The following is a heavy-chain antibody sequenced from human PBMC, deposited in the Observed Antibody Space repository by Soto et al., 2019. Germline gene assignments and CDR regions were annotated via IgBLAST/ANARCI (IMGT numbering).Heavy chain of an antibody. D-gene: IGHD2-2*01. CDR1: GFTFRSYA. V-gene: IGHV3-30-3*01. J-gene: IGHJ4*02. Sequence: PGGSLRLSCATSGFTFRSYAIHWVRQAPGNGLEWVAVISYDGSNKNYADSVKGRFTISRDNSKNTVDLQMNSLRAEDTSVYYCARDGVGVVPAAIRFDYWGQGTLVTVS. CDR3: ARDGVGVVPAAIRFDY. CDR2: ISYDGSNK.